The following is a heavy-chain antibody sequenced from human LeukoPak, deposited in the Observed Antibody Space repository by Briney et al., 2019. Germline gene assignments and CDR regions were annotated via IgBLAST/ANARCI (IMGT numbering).Heavy chain of an antibody. J-gene: IGHJ4*02. Sequence: YPGGSLRLSCAASGFSFSRYRMNWVRQAPGKGLEWVSSISSNGDYIYYGDSVKGRFTMSRDNAKNSLYLQLSSLRAEDTAVYYCARDLKGSAWYVDYWGQGTLVTVSS. D-gene: IGHD6-19*01. CDR1: GFSFSRYR. V-gene: IGHV3-21*01. CDR2: ISSNGDYI. CDR3: ARDLKGSAWYVDY.